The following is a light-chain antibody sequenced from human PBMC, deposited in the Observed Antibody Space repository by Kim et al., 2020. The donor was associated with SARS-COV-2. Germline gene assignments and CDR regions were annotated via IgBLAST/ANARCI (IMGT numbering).Light chain of an antibody. V-gene: IGKV1-5*03. CDR2: KAS. Sequence: DIQMTQSPSTLSASVGDRVTITCRTSQNINTWLAWYQRKPGKAPKLLIYKASNLESGVPSRFSGSGSGTEFTLSISSLQPDDFATYYCQQYNGYLFTFGPGTKVDIK. J-gene: IGKJ3*01. CDR1: QNINTW. CDR3: QQYNGYLFT.